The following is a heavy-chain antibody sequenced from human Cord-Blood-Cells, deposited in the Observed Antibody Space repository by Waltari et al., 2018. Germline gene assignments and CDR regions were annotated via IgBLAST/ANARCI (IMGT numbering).Heavy chain of an antibody. V-gene: IGHV4-34*01. CDR3: VVRDGYSRDY. J-gene: IGHJ4*02. CDR1: GGSFSGYY. D-gene: IGHD1-1*01. CDR2: INHSGST. Sequence: QVQLQQWGAGLLKPSETLSLTCAVDGGSFSGYYWSWIRQPPGKGLEWIGEINHSGSTDYTPPLKSRVTISVDTSKTQCFRRLSSVTAADTAVYYCVVRDGYSRDYWGQGTLVTVSS.